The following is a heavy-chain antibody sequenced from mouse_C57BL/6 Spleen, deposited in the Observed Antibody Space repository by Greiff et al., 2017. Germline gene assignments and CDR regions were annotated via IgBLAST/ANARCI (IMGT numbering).Heavy chain of an antibody. CDR3: ARMEKNYYGSSDAMDY. V-gene: IGHV8-8*01. J-gene: IGHJ4*01. CDR1: GFSLSTFGMG. CDR2: IWWDDDK. Sequence: QVQLKESGPGILQPSQTLSLTCSFSGFSLSTFGMGVGWIRQPSGKGLEWLAHIWWDDDKYYNPALKSRLTISKDTSKNQVFLKIAHVDTADTATYYCARMEKNYYGSSDAMDYWGQGTSVTVSS. D-gene: IGHD1-1*01.